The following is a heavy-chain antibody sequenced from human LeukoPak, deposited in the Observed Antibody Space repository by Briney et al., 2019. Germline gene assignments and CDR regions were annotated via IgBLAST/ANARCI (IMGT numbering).Heavy chain of an antibody. Sequence: GRSQRLSCTASGFTFGDYAMSWVRQAPGKGLEWVGFIRSKAYGGTTEYAASVKGRFTISRDDSKSIAYLQMNSLKTEDTAVYYCTRAYDFWSGYYSDYWGQGTLVTVSS. CDR1: GFTFGDYA. CDR2: IRSKAYGGTT. V-gene: IGHV3-49*04. J-gene: IGHJ4*02. CDR3: TRAYDFWSGYYSDY. D-gene: IGHD3-3*01.